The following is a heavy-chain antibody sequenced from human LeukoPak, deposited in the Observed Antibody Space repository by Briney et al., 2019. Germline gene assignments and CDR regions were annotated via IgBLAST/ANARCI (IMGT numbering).Heavy chain of an antibody. CDR3: ARVEATTGRNYHYHAMDV. J-gene: IGHJ6*04. CDR2: INSGSTYM. V-gene: IGHV3-21*01. D-gene: IGHD1-1*01. Sequence: PGGSLRLSCAASGFTFSSYWLSWVRQAPGRGPEWVSSINSGSTYMYYADSVKGRFTISRDNAKNSLHLQMSSLRAEDTAVYFCARVEATTGRNYHYHAMDVWGKGTTVIVSS. CDR1: GFTFSSYW.